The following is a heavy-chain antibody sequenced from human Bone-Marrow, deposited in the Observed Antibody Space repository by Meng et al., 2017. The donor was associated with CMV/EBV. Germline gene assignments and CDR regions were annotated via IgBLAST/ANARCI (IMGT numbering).Heavy chain of an antibody. CDR3: TRLNCSGGSCYSVWYFDL. V-gene: IGHV3-73*01. D-gene: IGHD2-15*01. CDR1: GFTFSGSA. CDR2: IRSKANSYAT. J-gene: IGHJ2*01. Sequence: GESLKISCAASGFTFSGSAMHWVRQASGKGLEWVGRIRSKANSYATAYAASVKGRFTISRDDSKNTAYLQMNSLKTEDTAVYYCTRLNCSGGSCYSVWYFDLWGRGTLVPVSS.